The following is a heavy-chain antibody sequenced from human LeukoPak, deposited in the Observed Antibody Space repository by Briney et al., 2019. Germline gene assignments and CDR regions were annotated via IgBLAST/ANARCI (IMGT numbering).Heavy chain of an antibody. V-gene: IGHV3-48*01. CDR1: GFTFSSYS. Sequence: AGGSLRLSCAASGFTFSSYSMNWVRQAPGKGLEWLSYISSSSSPIYYADSVKGRFTISRDNAKNSLYLQMNSLRAEDTAVYYCARGVVRGAISPRGDAFDIWGQGTMVTVSS. D-gene: IGHD3-10*01. J-gene: IGHJ3*02. CDR3: ARGVVRGAISPRGDAFDI. CDR2: ISSSSSPI.